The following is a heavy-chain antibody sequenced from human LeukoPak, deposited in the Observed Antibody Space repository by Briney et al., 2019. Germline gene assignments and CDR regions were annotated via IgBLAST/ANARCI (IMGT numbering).Heavy chain of an antibody. CDR1: GGSISSSSYY. V-gene: IGHV4-39*07. J-gene: IGHJ4*02. CDR2: IYYSGST. D-gene: IGHD2-15*01. CDR3: ARGWRHDY. Sequence: SETLSLICTVSGGSISSSSYYWGWIRQPPGKGLELIGSIYYSGSTYYKPSLKSRVTISVDTSKNQFSLELGSVSAADTAVYYWARGWRHDYWGQGTLVTVSS.